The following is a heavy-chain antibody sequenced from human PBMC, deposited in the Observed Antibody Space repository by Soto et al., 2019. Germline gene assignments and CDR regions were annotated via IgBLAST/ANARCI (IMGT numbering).Heavy chain of an antibody. CDR1: GGSISSSHW. V-gene: IGHV4-4*02. D-gene: IGHD3-9*01. J-gene: IGHJ3*01. CDR2: ISPSGTS. Sequence: QVQLQESGPGLVKPSGTLSLTCAVSGGSISSSHWWTWVRQSPGKGLEYIGEISPSGTSNSNPSLKSRVTLSVDKSKNHVSLTLTSVTAADTAVYYCAGVVLTITRSAFDAWGQGTLVIVSS. CDR3: AGVVLTITRSAFDA.